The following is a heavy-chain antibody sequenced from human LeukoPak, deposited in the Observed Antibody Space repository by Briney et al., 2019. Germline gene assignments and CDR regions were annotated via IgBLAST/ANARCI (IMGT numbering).Heavy chain of an antibody. J-gene: IGHJ4*02. D-gene: IGHD3-22*01. CDR2: INHSGST. V-gene: IGHV4-34*01. CDR1: GGSFSGYY. CDR3: ASLDYYDSSGYLYY. Sequence: SETLSLTCAVYGGSFSGYYWSWIRQPPGKGLEWIGEINHSGSTNYNPSLKSRVTISVDTSKNQFSLKLSSVTAADTAVYYCASLDYYDSSGYLYYWGQGTLVTVSS.